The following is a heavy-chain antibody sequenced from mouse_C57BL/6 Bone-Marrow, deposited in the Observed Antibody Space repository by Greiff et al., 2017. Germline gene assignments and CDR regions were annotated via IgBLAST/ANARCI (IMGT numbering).Heavy chain of an antibody. D-gene: IGHD1-1*01. CDR3: ARRRGYYYGSSYDYFDY. CDR1: GYTFTDYY. V-gene: IGHV1-34*01. CDR2: IYPNNGGN. J-gene: IGHJ2*01. Sequence: VQLQQSGPELVKPGASVKMSCKASGYTFTDYYMHWIGYIYPNNGGNGYNQKFKGKATLTVDKSSSTAYMELRSLTSEDSAVYYCARRRGYYYGSSYDYFDYWGQGTTLTVSS.